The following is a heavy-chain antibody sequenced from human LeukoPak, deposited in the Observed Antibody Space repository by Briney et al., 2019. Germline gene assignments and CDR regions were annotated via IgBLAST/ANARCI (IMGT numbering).Heavy chain of an antibody. J-gene: IGHJ4*02. CDR3: ARGLSDYYYDSSGYYY. CDR1: GGTFSSYA. CDR2: IIPILGIA. V-gene: IGHV1-69*04. Sequence: SVKVSCKASGGTFSSYAISWVRQAPGEGLEWMGRIIPILGIANYAQKFQGRVTITADKSTSTAYMELSSLRSEDTAVYYCARGLSDYYYDSSGYYYWGQGTLVTVSS. D-gene: IGHD3-22*01.